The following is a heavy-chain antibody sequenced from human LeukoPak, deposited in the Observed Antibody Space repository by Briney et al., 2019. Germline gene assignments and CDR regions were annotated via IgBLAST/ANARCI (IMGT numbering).Heavy chain of an antibody. CDR1: GYTLTELS. CDR3: ARAPEFSSGWLLDY. V-gene: IGHV1-24*01. Sequence: ASVKVSCKVSGYTLTELSMHWVRQAPGKGLEWMGGFDPEDGETIYAQKFQGRVTMTEDTSTDTAYMELSSLRSEDTAMYYCARAPEFSSGWLLDYWGQGTLVTVSS. J-gene: IGHJ4*02. D-gene: IGHD6-19*01. CDR2: FDPEDGET.